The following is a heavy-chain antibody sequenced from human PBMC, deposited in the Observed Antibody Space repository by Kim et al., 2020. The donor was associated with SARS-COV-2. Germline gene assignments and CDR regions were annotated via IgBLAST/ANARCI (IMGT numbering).Heavy chain of an antibody. V-gene: IGHV2-70*01. D-gene: IGHD6-13*01. CDR3: ARILSIAAAATDY. J-gene: IGHJ4*02. Sequence: YSTSLKTRLTISKDTSKNQVVLTMTNMDPVDTATYYCARILSIAAAATDYWGQGTLVTVSS.